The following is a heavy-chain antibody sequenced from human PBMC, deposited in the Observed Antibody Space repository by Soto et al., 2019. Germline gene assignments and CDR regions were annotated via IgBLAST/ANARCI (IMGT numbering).Heavy chain of an antibody. D-gene: IGHD5-12*01. Sequence: SETLSLTCAVSGGSISSGGYSWSWIRQPPGEGLEWIGYIYHSGSTYYNPSLKSRVTISVDRSKNQFSLKLSSVTAADTAVYYCARGSYSDYRHFDYWGQGTLVTVSS. CDR3: ARGSYSDYRHFDY. V-gene: IGHV4-30-2*01. CDR1: GGSISSGGYS. CDR2: IYHSGST. J-gene: IGHJ4*02.